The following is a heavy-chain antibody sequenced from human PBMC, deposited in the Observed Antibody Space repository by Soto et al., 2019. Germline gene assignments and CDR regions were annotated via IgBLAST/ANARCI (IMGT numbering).Heavy chain of an antibody. Sequence: EVQLVESGGGLVQPGGSLRLSCAASGFTFSSYWMHWVRQAPGKGLVWVSRINSDGSSTNYADSVKGRFTISRDNAKKTLYLQMNRPRAEDTAVYYCARAGYYDFWSGYHYGMDVWGQGTTVTVSS. CDR3: ARAGYYDFWSGYHYGMDV. J-gene: IGHJ6*02. V-gene: IGHV3-74*01. CDR1: GFTFSSYW. CDR2: INSDGSST. D-gene: IGHD3-3*01.